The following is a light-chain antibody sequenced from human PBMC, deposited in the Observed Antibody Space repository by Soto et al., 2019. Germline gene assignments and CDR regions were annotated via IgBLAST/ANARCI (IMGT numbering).Light chain of an antibody. CDR2: KAS. CDR3: QQPYSTVRT. J-gene: IGKJ1*01. Sequence: DIQISQSPSTLSGSVGDRVTITCRASQTISSWLAWYQQKPGKAPKLLIYKASTLKSGVPSRFSGSGSGTEFTLTISSLQPEDFATYYCQQPYSTVRTFGQGTKVDIK. CDR1: QTISSW. V-gene: IGKV1-5*03.